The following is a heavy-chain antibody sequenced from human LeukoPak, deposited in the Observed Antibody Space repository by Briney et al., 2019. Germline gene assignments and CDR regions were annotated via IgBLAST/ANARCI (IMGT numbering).Heavy chain of an antibody. J-gene: IGHJ4*02. CDR1: GFTFKTYT. Sequence: GGSLRLSCAASGFTFKTYTMNWVRQAPGKGLEWISSISRTSGAIYYADSVKGRFTISRDNGKNSLFLQMNSLRAEDTAVYYCASPAVAGKRDFDYWGQGTLVTVSS. D-gene: IGHD6-19*01. CDR2: ISRTSGAI. V-gene: IGHV3-48*04. CDR3: ASPAVAGKRDFDY.